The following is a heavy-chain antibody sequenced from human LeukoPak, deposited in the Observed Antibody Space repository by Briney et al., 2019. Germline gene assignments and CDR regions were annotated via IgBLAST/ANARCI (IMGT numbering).Heavy chain of an antibody. V-gene: IGHV4-31*03. CDR1: GGSISSGGYY. CDR2: IYYSGST. Sequence: TLSLTCTVSGGSISSGGYYWSWIRQHPGKGLEWIGYIYYSGSTYYNPSFKSRVTISVDTSKNQFSLKLSSVTAADTAVYYCARAEPSSSINQVFDYWGQGTLVTVSS. D-gene: IGHD6-6*01. CDR3: ARAEPSSSINQVFDY. J-gene: IGHJ4*02.